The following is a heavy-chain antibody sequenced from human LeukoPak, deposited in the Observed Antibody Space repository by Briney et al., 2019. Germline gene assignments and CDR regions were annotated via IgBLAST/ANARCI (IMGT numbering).Heavy chain of an antibody. V-gene: IGHV4-59*01. CDR2: IYFSGST. CDR1: GVSISNYY. CDR3: TRGRYAGTSYYFDY. Sequence: SETLSLTCTVSGVSISNYYWSWIRQPPGKGLEWIGYIYFSGSTNYNPSLKSRVTISVDTSKNHFSLRLSSVTAADTALYFCTRGRYAGTSYYFDYWGQGTLVTVSS. D-gene: IGHD4-23*01. J-gene: IGHJ4*02.